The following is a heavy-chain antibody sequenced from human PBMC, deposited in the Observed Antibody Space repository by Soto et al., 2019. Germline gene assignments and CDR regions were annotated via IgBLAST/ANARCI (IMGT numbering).Heavy chain of an antibody. J-gene: IGHJ4*02. D-gene: IGHD4-4*01. CDR1: GYTFTSYA. CDR3: ARDGVAVTTGTSGY. Sequence: GASVKVSCKASGYTFTSYAISWVRQAPGQGLEWMGWINVYNGNTKYAQKFQGRVTMTTDTSTSTVYMELRSLTSDDTAVYYCARDGVAVTTGTSGYWGQVPLVTVSS. V-gene: IGHV1-18*01. CDR2: INVYNGNT.